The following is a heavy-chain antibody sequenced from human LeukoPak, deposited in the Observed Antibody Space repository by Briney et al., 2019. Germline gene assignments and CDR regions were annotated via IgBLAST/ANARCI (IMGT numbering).Heavy chain of an antibody. CDR1: GYTFTSYD. D-gene: IGHD3-22*01. Sequence: ASVKVSCKASGYTFTSYDINWVRQATGQGLEWMGWMNPNSGNTGYAQKSQGRVTMTRDTSISTAYMELSRLRSDDTAVYYCAREGPRYYDSSGYRSYGMDVWGQGTTVTVSS. CDR3: AREGPRYYDSSGYRSYGMDV. V-gene: IGHV1-8*01. J-gene: IGHJ6*02. CDR2: MNPNSGNT.